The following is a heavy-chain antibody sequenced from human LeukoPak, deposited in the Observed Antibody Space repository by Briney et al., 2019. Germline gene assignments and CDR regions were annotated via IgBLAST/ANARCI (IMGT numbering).Heavy chain of an antibody. J-gene: IGHJ6*02. CDR3: ARDRVVVAATGDYYYYGMDV. CDR1: GGSISSSGCY. D-gene: IGHD2-15*01. V-gene: IGHV4-39*07. Sequence: SETLSLTCTVSGGSISSSGCYWGWIRQPPGKGLEWIGSFYYSASTYYNPSLKSRVIISVGTSKNQFSLKLSSVTAADTAVYYCARDRVVVAATGDYYYYGMDVWGQGTTVTVSS. CDR2: FYYSAST.